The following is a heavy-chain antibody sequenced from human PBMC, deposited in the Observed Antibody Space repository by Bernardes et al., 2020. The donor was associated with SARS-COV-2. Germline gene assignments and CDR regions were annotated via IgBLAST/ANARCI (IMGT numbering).Heavy chain of an antibody. CDR2: FDPEDGET. CDR1: GYTLTELS. D-gene: IGHD3-10*01. J-gene: IGHJ5*02. Sequence: ASVKVSCKVSGYTLTELSMHWVRQAPGKGLEWMGGFDPEDGETIYAQKFQGRVTMTEDTSTDTAYMELSSLRSEDTAVYYCATAPPTYYYGSGSRSWFDPWGQGPRSPSPQ. CDR3: ATAPPTYYYGSGSRSWFDP. V-gene: IGHV1-24*01.